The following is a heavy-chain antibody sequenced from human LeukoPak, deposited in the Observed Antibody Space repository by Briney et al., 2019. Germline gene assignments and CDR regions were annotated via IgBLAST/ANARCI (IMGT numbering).Heavy chain of an antibody. CDR3: ASLYDSSGYYYGGWYYFDY. CDR2: ISAYNGNT. CDR1: GYTFTSYG. J-gene: IGHJ4*02. D-gene: IGHD3-22*01. Sequence: ASVKVSCKASGYTFTSYGISWVRQAPGQGLEWMGWISAYNGNTNYAQKLQGRVTMTTDTSTSTAYMELRSLRSDDTAVYYCASLYDSSGYYYGGWYYFDYWGQGTLVTVSS. V-gene: IGHV1-18*01.